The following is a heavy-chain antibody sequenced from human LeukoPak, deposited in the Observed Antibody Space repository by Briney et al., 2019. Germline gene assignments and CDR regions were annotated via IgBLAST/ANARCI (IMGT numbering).Heavy chain of an antibody. Sequence: RASVKVSCKASGDTFSRYAITWVRQAPGQGLEWMGGIIPILGIANYAQKFQGRVTITADKSTSTAYMELSSLRSEDTTLYYCARVTTSEYYFDYWGQGTLVTVSS. D-gene: IGHD3-22*01. V-gene: IGHV1-69*10. CDR3: ARVTTSEYYFDY. CDR2: IIPILGIA. CDR1: GDTFSRYA. J-gene: IGHJ4*02.